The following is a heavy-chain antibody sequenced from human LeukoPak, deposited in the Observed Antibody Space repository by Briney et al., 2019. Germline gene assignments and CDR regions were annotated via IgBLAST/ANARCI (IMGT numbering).Heavy chain of an antibody. D-gene: IGHD3-10*01. CDR1: GFTFDDYG. J-gene: IGHJ4*02. CDR3: ARGPLYYYGSGSYLY. V-gene: IGHV3-20*04. CDR2: INWNGGST. Sequence: GGSLRLSCAASGFTFDDYGMSWGRQAPGKGLEWVSGINWNGGSTGYADSVKGRFTISRDNAKNSLYLQMNSLRAEDTALYYCARGPLYYYGSGSYLYWGQGTLVTVSS.